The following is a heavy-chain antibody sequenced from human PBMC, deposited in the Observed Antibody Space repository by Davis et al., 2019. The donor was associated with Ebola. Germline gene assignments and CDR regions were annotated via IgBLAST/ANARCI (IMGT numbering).Heavy chain of an antibody. CDR2: ISYSGNP. D-gene: IGHD2-2*01. Sequence: LRLSCSVSGASITSSGYYWTWIRQHPAKGLEWIGYISYSGNPYYNPSLKSRVVVSLDTSQNQFSLKLSSVTAADTAVYYCASVPAAAVPFYMDVWGTGTTVTVPS. CDR3: ASVPAAAVPFYMDV. V-gene: IGHV4-31*03. J-gene: IGHJ6*03. CDR1: GASITSSGYY.